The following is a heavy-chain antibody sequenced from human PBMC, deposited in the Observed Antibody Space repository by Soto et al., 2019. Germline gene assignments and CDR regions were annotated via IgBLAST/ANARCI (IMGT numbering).Heavy chain of an antibody. CDR3: ARQGRRRWLQLAPREPFDY. CDR1: GYSFTSYW. V-gene: IGHV5-51*01. D-gene: IGHD5-12*01. Sequence: GESLKISCKGSGYSFTSYWIGWVRQMPGKGLEWMGIIYPGDSDTRYSPSFQGQVTISADKSISTAYLQWSSLKASDTAMYYCARQGRRRWLQLAPREPFDYWGQGTLVTVSS. J-gene: IGHJ4*02. CDR2: IYPGDSDT.